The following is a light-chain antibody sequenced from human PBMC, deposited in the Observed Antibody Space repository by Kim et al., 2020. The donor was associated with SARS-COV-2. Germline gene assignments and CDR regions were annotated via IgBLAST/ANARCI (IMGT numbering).Light chain of an antibody. J-gene: IGKJ1*01. CDR1: QSTSGW. CDR3: QHLGT. V-gene: IGKV1-5*01. Sequence: STLPASVGDRVTITCRASQSTSGWLAWYQQKPGKAPKLLIYHASTLQGGVPSRFSGSGSGTEFTLTINNLQPDDFATYYCQHLGTFGLGTKVDIK. CDR2: HAS.